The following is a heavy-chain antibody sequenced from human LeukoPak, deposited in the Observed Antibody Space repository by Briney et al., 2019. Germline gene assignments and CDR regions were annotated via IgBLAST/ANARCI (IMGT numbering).Heavy chain of an antibody. J-gene: IGHJ6*02. CDR3: ARQGTSGSYLTGLDV. V-gene: IGHV4-59*08. Sequence: PSEILSLTCTVSSGSISTYYWSWIRQSPGKGLEWMGYIFHSRSTTYNPSLSSRLTISVDTSKNQFSLELRSVTAADTAVYYCARQGTSGSYLTGLDVWGQGTTVTVSS. CDR1: SGSISTYY. D-gene: IGHD3-22*01. CDR2: IFHSRST.